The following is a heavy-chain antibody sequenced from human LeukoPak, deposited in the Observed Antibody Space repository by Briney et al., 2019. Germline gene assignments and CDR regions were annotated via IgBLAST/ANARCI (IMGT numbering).Heavy chain of an antibody. CDR1: GXTVSSNY. CDR2: IYTGGST. CDR3: ARGWSGPLPDV. V-gene: IGHV3-66*01. Sequence: GGSLRLSCAASGXTVSSNYMSWVRQAPGKGLEWVSVIYTGGSTYYADSVKGRFTISRDNSKNTLYLHMNSLRVEDTAVYYCARGWSGPLPDVWGQGTTVTVSS. D-gene: IGHD3-3*01. J-gene: IGHJ6*02.